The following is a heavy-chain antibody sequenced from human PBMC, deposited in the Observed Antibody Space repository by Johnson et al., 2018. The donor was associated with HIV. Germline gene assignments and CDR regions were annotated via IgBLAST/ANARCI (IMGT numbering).Heavy chain of an antibody. Sequence: QVQLVESGGGLVQPGGSLRLSCAASGLTFSNYAMHWVRQAPGKGLEWVAFIRYDGSNKSYAGSVKGRFTISRDNSNNTLYLQMNSLRAEDTAVYYCARDMCSGGSCYAFDIWGQGTMVTVSS. CDR3: ARDMCSGGSCYAFDI. CDR2: IRYDGSNK. D-gene: IGHD2-15*01. J-gene: IGHJ3*02. V-gene: IGHV3-30*02. CDR1: GLTFSNYA.